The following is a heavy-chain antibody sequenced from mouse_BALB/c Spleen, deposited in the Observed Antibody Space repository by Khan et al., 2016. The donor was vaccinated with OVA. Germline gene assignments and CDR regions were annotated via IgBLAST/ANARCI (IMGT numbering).Heavy chain of an antibody. J-gene: IGHJ3*01. V-gene: IGHV3-8*02. CDR3: ACEKRGFAY. Sequence: EVQLQESGPSLVKPSQTLSLTCSVTGDSITSGYWNWLRKFPGNKLEYMGYISYSGNTYYNPSLKSRISITRDTSKHQNYLQLTSVTTEDTATEYGACEKRGFAYRGQGTRVTVSA. CDR2: ISYSGNT. CDR1: GDSITSGY.